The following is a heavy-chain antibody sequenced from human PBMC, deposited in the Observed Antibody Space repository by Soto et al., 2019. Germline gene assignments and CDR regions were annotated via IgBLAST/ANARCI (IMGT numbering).Heavy chain of an antibody. CDR2: IYYSGST. CDR3: ARGRGSGSSFYYYGMDV. J-gene: IGHJ6*02. Sequence: LSLTFTVSGGSISSYYWSWIRQPPGKGLEWIGYIYYSGSTNYNPSLKSRVTISVDTSKNQFSLKLSSVTAADTAVYYCARGRGSGSSFYYYGMDVWGQGTTVTVSS. D-gene: IGHD3-10*01. CDR1: GGSISSYY. V-gene: IGHV4-59*01.